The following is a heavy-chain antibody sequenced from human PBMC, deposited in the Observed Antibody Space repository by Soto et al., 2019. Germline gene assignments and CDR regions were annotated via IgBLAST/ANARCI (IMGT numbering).Heavy chain of an antibody. CDR1: GFSFSSYA. CDR2: ISGSGGTT. D-gene: IGHD6-13*01. CDR3: AKDRNSDSPGPHT. J-gene: IGHJ5*02. Sequence: GGSLRLSCAASGFSFSSYAMSWFRQAPGKGLEWVSVISGSGGTTRYADSVKGRFTISRDNSKNMLYLQMNSLRAEDTAVYYWAKDRNSDSPGPHTWGQAPLVTVSS. V-gene: IGHV3-23*01.